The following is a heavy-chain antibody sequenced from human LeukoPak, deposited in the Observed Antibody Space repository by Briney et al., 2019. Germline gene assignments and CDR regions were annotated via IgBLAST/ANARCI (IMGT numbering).Heavy chain of an antibody. D-gene: IGHD1-26*01. J-gene: IGHJ4*02. V-gene: IGHV3-49*04. CDR2: IRSKAYGGTT. CDR1: GFTFSSHA. Sequence: PGGSLRLSCAASGFTFSSHAMNWVRQAPGKGLEWVGFIRSKAYGGTTEYAASVKGRFTISRDDSKSIAYLQMNSLKTEDTAVYYCTPGNNSGSYYWGQGTLVTVSS. CDR3: TPGNNSGSYY.